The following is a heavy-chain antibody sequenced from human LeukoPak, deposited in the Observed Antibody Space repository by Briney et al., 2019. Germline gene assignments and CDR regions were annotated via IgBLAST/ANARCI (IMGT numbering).Heavy chain of an antibody. Sequence: GGPLRLSCAASGFTFSSYAMSWVRQAPGKGLEWVSAISGSGGSTYYADSVKGRFTISRDNSKNTLYLQMNSLRAEDTAVYYCAKADYGDYWVYFDYWGQGTLVTVSS. D-gene: IGHD4-17*01. CDR2: ISGSGGST. CDR1: GFTFSSYA. J-gene: IGHJ4*02. CDR3: AKADYGDYWVYFDY. V-gene: IGHV3-23*01.